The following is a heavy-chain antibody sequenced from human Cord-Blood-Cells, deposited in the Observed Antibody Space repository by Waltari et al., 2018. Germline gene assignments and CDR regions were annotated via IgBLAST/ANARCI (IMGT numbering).Heavy chain of an antibody. J-gene: IGHJ3*02. CDR2: IYPGDSDT. CDR3: ARRYCTGGVCYDAFDI. CDR1: GYSFTSYW. Sequence: EVQLVQSGAEVKKPGESLKISCKGSGYSFTSYWIGWVRQMPGKGLEWMGIIYPGDSDTRYSPSFQGQVTISADKSISTAYLQWSSLKASDTAMYYCARRYCTGGVCYDAFDIWGQGTMVTVSS. V-gene: IGHV5-51*01. D-gene: IGHD2-8*02.